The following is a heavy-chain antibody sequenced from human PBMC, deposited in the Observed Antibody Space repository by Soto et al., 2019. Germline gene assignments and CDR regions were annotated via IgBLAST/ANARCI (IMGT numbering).Heavy chain of an antibody. Sequence: GGSLRLSCAASGFTFSSYEMNWVRQAPGKGLEWVSYISSSGSTIYYADSVKGRFTISRDNAKNSLYLQMNSLRAGDTAVYYCARDSALLWFGELRSYGMDVWGQGTTVPVSS. CDR2: ISSSGSTI. J-gene: IGHJ6*02. CDR3: ARDSALLWFGELRSYGMDV. V-gene: IGHV3-48*03. D-gene: IGHD3-10*01. CDR1: GFTFSSYE.